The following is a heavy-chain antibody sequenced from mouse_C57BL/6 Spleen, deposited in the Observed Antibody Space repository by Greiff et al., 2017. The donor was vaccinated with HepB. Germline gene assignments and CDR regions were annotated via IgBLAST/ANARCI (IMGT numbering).Heavy chain of an antibody. CDR1: GYAFSSSW. CDR2: IYPGDGDT. CDR3: ARRDSSNAMDY. Sequence: VQLQQSGPELVKPGASVKISCKASGYAFSSSWMNWVKQRPGKGLEWIGRIYPGDGDTNYNGKFKGKATLTADTSSSTAYMQLSSLTSEDSAVYFCARRDSSNAMDYRGQGTSVTVSS. V-gene: IGHV1-82*01. J-gene: IGHJ4*01. D-gene: IGHD3-2*02.